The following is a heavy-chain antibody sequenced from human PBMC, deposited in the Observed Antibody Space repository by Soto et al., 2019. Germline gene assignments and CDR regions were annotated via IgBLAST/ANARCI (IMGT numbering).Heavy chain of an antibody. V-gene: IGHV3-66*01. J-gene: IGHJ6*02. D-gene: IGHD3-3*01. CDR1: GFTVSSNY. Sequence: GGSLRLSCAASGFTVSSNYMSWVRQAPGKGLEWVSVIYSGGSTYYADSIKGGFTISRENSKNTLYLQMNSLRAEDTAVYYCAGVSAGRAHYDVYGIDVWGQGTLVTVSS. CDR2: IYSGGST. CDR3: AGVSAGRAHYDVYGIDV.